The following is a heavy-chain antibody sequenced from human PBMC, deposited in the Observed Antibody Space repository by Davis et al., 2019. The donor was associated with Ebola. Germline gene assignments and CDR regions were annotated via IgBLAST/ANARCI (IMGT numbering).Heavy chain of an antibody. CDR3: ARGSACGENDL. CDR1: GFSVSAKY. J-gene: IGHJ4*02. CDR2: IHIVDIT. V-gene: IGHV3-53*01. Sequence: PGGSLTLSCDASGFSVSAKYMSWARLVPGKGLGCVALIHIVDITYYADSVRGRFTIPRATFKNAMYLQMIGLKVEDTDEYYCARGSACGENDLWGEGALVTVSS. D-gene: IGHD3-3*01.